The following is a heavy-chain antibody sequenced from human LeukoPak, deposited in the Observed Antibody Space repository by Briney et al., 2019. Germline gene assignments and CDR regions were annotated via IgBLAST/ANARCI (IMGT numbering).Heavy chain of an antibody. Sequence: GGSLRLSCAASGFTFSSYWMHWVRQAPGKGLVWVSRINTDGSGTTYADSVKGRFTISRDNAKNTLYLQMNSLRAEDTAVYYCSRDVRYGGNPPLWGQGTLVTVSS. J-gene: IGHJ4*02. D-gene: IGHD4-23*01. CDR2: INTDGSGT. CDR3: SRDVRYGGNPPL. V-gene: IGHV3-74*01. CDR1: GFTFSSYW.